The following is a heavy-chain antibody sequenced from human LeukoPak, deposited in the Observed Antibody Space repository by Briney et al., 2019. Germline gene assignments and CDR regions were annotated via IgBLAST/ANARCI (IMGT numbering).Heavy chain of an antibody. V-gene: IGHV1-8*01. CDR3: ARGRLWFGELYDGMDV. D-gene: IGHD3-10*01. CDR1: GYTFTSYD. CDR2: MNPNSGNT. J-gene: IGHJ6*02. Sequence: ASVKVSCKASGYTFTSYDINWVRQATGQGLEWMGWMNPNSGNTGYAQKFQGRVTMTRNTSISTAYMELSSLRSEDTAVYYCARGRLWFGELYDGMDVWGQGTTVTVSS.